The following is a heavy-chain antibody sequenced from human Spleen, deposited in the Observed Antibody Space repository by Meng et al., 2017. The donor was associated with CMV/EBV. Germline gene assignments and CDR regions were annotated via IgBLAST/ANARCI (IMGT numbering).Heavy chain of an antibody. Sequence: SETLSLTCTVSGASINNNYWSWIRQPPGKGLEWIGYVYYNGNTNYNPSLKSRVTISVDTSKNQFSLKLSSVTAADTAVYYCARARYYYDSSGYYFYFDYWGQGTLVTVSS. J-gene: IGHJ4*02. D-gene: IGHD3-22*01. CDR2: VYYNGNT. CDR1: GASINNNY. CDR3: ARARYYYDSSGYYFYFDY. V-gene: IGHV4-59*01.